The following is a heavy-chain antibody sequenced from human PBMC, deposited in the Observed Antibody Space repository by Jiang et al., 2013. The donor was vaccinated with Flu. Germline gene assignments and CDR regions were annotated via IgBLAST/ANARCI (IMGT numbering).Heavy chain of an antibody. CDR3: ARDYFVPSYYYYGMDV. D-gene: IGHD6-6*01. Sequence: PSLKSRVTISVDTSKNQFSLKLSSVTAADTAVYYCARDYFVPSYYYYGMDVWGQGTTVTVSS. V-gene: IGHV4-31*02. J-gene: IGHJ6*02.